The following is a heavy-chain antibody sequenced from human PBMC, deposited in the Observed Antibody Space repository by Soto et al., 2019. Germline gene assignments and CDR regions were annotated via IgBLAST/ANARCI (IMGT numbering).Heavy chain of an antibody. V-gene: IGHV4-34*01. CDR2: INHSGST. Sequence: PSETLSLTCAVYGGSFSGYYWSWIRQPPGKGLEWIGEINHSGSTNYNPSLKSRVTISVDTSKNQFSLKLSSVTAADTAVYYCARARGGFGALYYYYYGMDVWGQGTTVTVS. CDR1: GGSFSGYY. CDR3: ARARGGFGALYYYYYGMDV. J-gene: IGHJ6*02. D-gene: IGHD3-16*01.